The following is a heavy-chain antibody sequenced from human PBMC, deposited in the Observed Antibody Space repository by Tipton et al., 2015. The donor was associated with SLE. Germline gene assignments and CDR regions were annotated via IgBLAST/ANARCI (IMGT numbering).Heavy chain of an antibody. J-gene: IGHJ4*02. CDR3: ARFMRGGAAAGTGWYFDY. Sequence: TLSLTCTVSGGSISSHYWSWIRQPPGKGLEWIGYIYYSGSTNYNPSLKSRVTISVDTSKNQFSLKLSSVTAADTAVYYCARFMRGGAAAGTGWYFDYWGQGTLVTVSS. CDR1: GGSISSHY. V-gene: IGHV4-59*11. CDR2: IYYSGST. D-gene: IGHD6-13*01.